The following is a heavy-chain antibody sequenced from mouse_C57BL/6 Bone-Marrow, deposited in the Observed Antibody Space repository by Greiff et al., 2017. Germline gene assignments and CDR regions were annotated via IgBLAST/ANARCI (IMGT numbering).Heavy chain of an antibody. CDR2: IDPSDSYT. J-gene: IGHJ4*01. V-gene: IGHV1-69*01. CDR3: ASDGYDDYAMDY. Sequence: QVQLKQPGAELVMPGASVKLSCKASGYTFTSYWMHWVKQRPGQGLEWIGEIDPSDSYTNYNQKFKGKSTLTVDKSSSTAYMQLSSLTSEDSAVYYCASDGYDDYAMDYWGQGTSVTVSS. CDR1: GYTFTSYW. D-gene: IGHD2-2*01.